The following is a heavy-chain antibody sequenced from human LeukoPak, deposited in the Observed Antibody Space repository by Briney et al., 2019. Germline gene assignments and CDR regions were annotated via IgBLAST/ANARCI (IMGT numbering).Heavy chain of an antibody. CDR2: INHSGST. V-gene: IGHV4-34*01. D-gene: IGHD5-18*01. J-gene: IGHJ5*02. CDR3: AIIRVDTAMNWFDP. CDR1: GGSFSGYY. Sequence: SETLSLACAVYGGSFSGYYWSWIRQPPGKGLEWIGEINHSGSTNYNPSLKSRVTISVDTSKNQFSLKLSSVTAADTAVYYCAIIRVDTAMNWFDPWGQGTLVTVSS.